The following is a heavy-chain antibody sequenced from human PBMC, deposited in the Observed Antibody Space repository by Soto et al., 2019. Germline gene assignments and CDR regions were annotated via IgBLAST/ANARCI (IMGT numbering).Heavy chain of an antibody. V-gene: IGHV4-38-2*01. CDR2: FYDSGST. CDR1: GYSISSGYF. CDR3: ARGRGCSDAVCYIDS. J-gene: IGHJ4*02. Sequence: SETLSLTGVVSGYSISSGYFWGWIRQPPGKGLEWIGSFYDSGSTYYNPSLKSRVTISADTSKNQFSLQLSSVTAADTAVYYCARGRGCSDAVCYIDSWGQGTLVTVSS. D-gene: IGHD2-8*01.